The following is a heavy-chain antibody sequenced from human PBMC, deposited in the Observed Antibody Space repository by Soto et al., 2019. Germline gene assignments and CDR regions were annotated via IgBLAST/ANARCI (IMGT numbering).Heavy chain of an antibody. Sequence: QPGGSLRLSCAASGFSFSDYAMSWVRQAPGKGLEWVSVISESGGSTHYADSVRGRFTVSRDNSKNSLFLRMNSLRDEDTAVYFCAKRSPYSSGWYSPIFDYWGQGALVTVSS. CDR3: AKRSPYSSGWYSPIFDY. J-gene: IGHJ4*02. CDR1: GFSFSDYA. V-gene: IGHV3-23*01. D-gene: IGHD6-13*01. CDR2: ISESGGST.